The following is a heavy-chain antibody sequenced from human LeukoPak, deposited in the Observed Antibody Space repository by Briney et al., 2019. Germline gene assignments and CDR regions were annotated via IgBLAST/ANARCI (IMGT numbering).Heavy chain of an antibody. D-gene: IGHD1-26*01. J-gene: IGHJ6*03. CDR2: INWNGGST. V-gene: IGHV3-20*04. Sequence: GGSLRLSCAASGFTFDDYGMSWVRQAQGKGLEWVSGINWNGGSTAYADSVKGRFTISRDNAKTSLYLQMNSLRADDTALYYCARRSGSYSYYYYYMDVWGKGTTVTVSS. CDR1: GFTFDDYG. CDR3: ARRSGSYSYYYYYMDV.